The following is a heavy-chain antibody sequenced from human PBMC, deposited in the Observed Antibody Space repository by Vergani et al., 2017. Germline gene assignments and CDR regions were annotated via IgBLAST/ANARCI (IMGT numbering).Heavy chain of an antibody. CDR3: ARLLRQQLVDY. Sequence: QVQLQESGPGLVKPSQTLSLTCTVSGGSISSGNYYWSWIRQPAGKGLEWIGSIYHSGSTYYNPSLKSRVTISVDTSKNQFSLKLSSVTAADTAVYYCARLLRQQLVDYWGQGTLVTVSS. CDR1: GGSISSGNYY. CDR2: IYHSGST. V-gene: IGHV4-61*02. D-gene: IGHD6-13*01. J-gene: IGHJ4*02.